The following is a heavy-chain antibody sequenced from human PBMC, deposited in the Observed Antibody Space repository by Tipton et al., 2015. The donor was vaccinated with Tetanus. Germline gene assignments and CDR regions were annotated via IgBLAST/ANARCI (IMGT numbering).Heavy chain of an antibody. D-gene: IGHD2-8*02. Sequence: TLSLTCAVSGGSISSGGYSWTWIRQPPGKGLQWIGYMYYSGTTHYNPSHKSRVTISIDRSKNQLSLKLTSVTAADTAVYYCARATSTGPAYNWFDPWGQGTLVTVSS. CDR3: ARATSTGPAYNWFDP. CDR2: MYYSGTT. V-gene: IGHV4-30-2*01. J-gene: IGHJ5*02. CDR1: GGSISSGGYS.